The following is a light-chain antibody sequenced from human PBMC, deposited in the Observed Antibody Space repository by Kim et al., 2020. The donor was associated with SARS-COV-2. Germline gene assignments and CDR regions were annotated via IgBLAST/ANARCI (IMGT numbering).Light chain of an antibody. V-gene: IGLV3-19*01. CDR2: GKN. CDR3: NSRDSNDNVV. Sequence: VALGPTVRITCKGDSLRSYYATWYQQKAGQAPILVIYGKNNRPSGIPDRFSGSSSGNTASLTITGTQAGDEADYYCNSRDSNDNVVFGGGTKLTVL. CDR1: SLRSYY. J-gene: IGLJ2*01.